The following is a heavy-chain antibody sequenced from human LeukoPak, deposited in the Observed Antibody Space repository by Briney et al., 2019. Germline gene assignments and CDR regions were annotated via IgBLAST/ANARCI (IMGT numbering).Heavy chain of an antibody. CDR2: IRYDGSSK. CDR3: AKDQGLYCSGGSCYSTLDY. Sequence: GGSLRLSCAASGFTFRSYGMHWVRQAPGKGLEWVAFIRYDGSSKYYADSVKGRFTISRDNSKNTLYLQMNSLRVEDTAVYYCAKDQGLYCSGGSCYSTLDYWGQGTLVTVSS. CDR1: GFTFRSYG. D-gene: IGHD2-15*01. V-gene: IGHV3-30*02. J-gene: IGHJ4*02.